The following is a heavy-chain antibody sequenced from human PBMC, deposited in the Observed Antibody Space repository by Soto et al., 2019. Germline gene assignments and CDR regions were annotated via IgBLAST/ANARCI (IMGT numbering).Heavy chain of an antibody. J-gene: IGHJ2*01. V-gene: IGHV4-34*01. CDR3: ARSSGWRNWYFDL. Sequence: QVQLQQWGAGLLKPSETLSLTCAVYGGSFSGYYWSWIRQPPGKGLEWIGEINHSGSTNYNPSLKSRVTISVATSKNQCSLKLSSVTAADTAVYYGARSSGWRNWYFDLWGRGTLVTVSS. CDR2: INHSGST. D-gene: IGHD6-19*01. CDR1: GGSFSGYY.